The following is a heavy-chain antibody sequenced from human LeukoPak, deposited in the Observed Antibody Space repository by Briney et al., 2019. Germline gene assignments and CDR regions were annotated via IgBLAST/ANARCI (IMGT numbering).Heavy chain of an antibody. Sequence: GGSLRLSCAASGFTFSSYAMHWVRQAPGKGLEWVAVISYDGSNKYYADSVKGRFTISRDNSKNTLYLQMNSLRAEDTAVYYCAKDRSYGMDAWGQGTTVTVSS. CDR2: ISYDGSNK. V-gene: IGHV3-30*04. CDR1: GFTFSSYA. CDR3: AKDRSYGMDA. J-gene: IGHJ6*02.